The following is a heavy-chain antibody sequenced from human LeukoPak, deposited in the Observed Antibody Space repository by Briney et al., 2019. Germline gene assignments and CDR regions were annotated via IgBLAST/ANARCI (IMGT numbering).Heavy chain of an antibody. J-gene: IGHJ4*02. CDR2: IKQDGSEK. Sequence: GGSLRLSCAASGFTFSSFWMRWVRQAPGKGLELVANIKQDGSEKYYVDSVQGRFTISRDNAKNSLYLQMNSLRVEDTAVYYCARDRGGYYFDYWGQGTLVTVSS. CDR3: ARDRGGYYFDY. CDR1: GFTFSSFW. D-gene: IGHD3-10*01. V-gene: IGHV3-7*01.